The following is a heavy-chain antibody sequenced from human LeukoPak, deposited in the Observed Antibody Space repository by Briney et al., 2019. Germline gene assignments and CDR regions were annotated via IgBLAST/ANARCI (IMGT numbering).Heavy chain of an antibody. V-gene: IGHV4-61*01. CDR1: GGSVSSGSYY. D-gene: IGHD3-22*01. Sequence: SETLSLTCTVSGGSVSSGSYYWSWIRQPPGKGLEWIGYIYYSGSTNYNPSLKSRVTISVDTPKNQFSLKLSSVTAADTAVYYCARPGTFDSSGYYYPFDYWGQGTLVTVSS. CDR2: IYYSGST. CDR3: ARPGTFDSSGYYYPFDY. J-gene: IGHJ4*02.